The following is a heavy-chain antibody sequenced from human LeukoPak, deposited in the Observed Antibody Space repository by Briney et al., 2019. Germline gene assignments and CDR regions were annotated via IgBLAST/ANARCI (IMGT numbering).Heavy chain of an antibody. V-gene: IGHV4-61*05. CDR2: IYYDGST. Sequence: SETLSLTCTVSGGSISSSSYYWGWIRQPPGEGLEWIGYIYYDGSTNSNPSLKSRVTISVDTSRNQSSLKLSSVTAADTAVYYCARGDYAYFFDYWGQGTLVTVSS. CDR3: ARGDYAYFFDY. J-gene: IGHJ4*02. CDR1: GGSISSSSYY. D-gene: IGHD4-17*01.